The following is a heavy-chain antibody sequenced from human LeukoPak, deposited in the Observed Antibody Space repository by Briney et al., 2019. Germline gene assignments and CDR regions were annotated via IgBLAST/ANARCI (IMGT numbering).Heavy chain of an antibody. J-gene: IGHJ4*02. V-gene: IGHV3-21*01. CDR2: ISSSSTYI. CDR3: ARDKVAARPNFDY. D-gene: IGHD6-6*01. CDR1: GFTFISYL. Sequence: GGSLILACAASGFTFISYLMNWGRQAPGKGLEWVSSISSSSTYIYYADSVKGRFTISRENAKNSLYLQINSLRAEDTAVYYCARDKVAARPNFDYWGQGTLVTVSS.